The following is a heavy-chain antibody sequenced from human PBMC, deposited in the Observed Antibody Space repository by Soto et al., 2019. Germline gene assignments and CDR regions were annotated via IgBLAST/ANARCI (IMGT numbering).Heavy chain of an antibody. V-gene: IGHV3-23*01. D-gene: IGHD3-22*01. CDR3: VKDDGGYPSTAPH. J-gene: IGHJ4*02. CDR2: ISGSGDRT. CDR1: GITISNYP. Sequence: EVQLLESGGGFVQPGGSLRLSCAASGITISNYPMSWVRQAPGKGLDWVSGISGSGDRTYYADSAKGRFTISKDISRNSLSLQLYSLGVEDTAVYFCVKDDGGYPSTAPHWGQGTLVTVSS.